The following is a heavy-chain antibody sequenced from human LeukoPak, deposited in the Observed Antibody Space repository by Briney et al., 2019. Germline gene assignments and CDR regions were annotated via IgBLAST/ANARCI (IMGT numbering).Heavy chain of an antibody. CDR1: GGTFSSYA. V-gene: IGHV1-69*13. CDR2: IIPIFGTA. J-gene: IGHJ3*02. CDR3: ARVEYGSGSLIVLRAFDI. D-gene: IGHD3-10*01. Sequence: RASVKVSCKASGGTFSSYAISWVRQAPGQGLEWMGGIIPIFGTANYAQKFQGRVTITADESTSTAYMELSSLRSEDTAVYYCARVEYGSGSLIVLRAFDIWGQGTMVTVSS.